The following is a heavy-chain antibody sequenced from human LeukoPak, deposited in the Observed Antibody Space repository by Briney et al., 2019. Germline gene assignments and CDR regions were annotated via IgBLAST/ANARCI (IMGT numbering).Heavy chain of an antibody. CDR1: GGTFSSYA. D-gene: IGHD6-6*01. J-gene: IGHJ5*02. CDR2: IIPIFGTA. CDR3: ARETEYSSSSWFDP. Sequence: SVKVFCKASGGTFSSYAISWVRQAPGQGLEWMGGIIPIFGTANYAQKFQGRVTITADESTSTAYMELSSLRSEDTAVYYCARETEYSSSSWFDPWGQGTLVTVSS. V-gene: IGHV1-69*01.